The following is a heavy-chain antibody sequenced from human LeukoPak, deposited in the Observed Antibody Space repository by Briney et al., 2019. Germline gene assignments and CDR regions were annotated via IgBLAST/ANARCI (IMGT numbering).Heavy chain of an antibody. V-gene: IGHV1-69*04. CDR1: GGSFSNYG. D-gene: IGHD1-1*01. Sequence: ASVKVSCKASGGSFSNYGINWVRQAPGQGLEWMGRIIPILGIANYAQKLQGRVTITADKSTSTAYMELSSLRSEDTAVYYCAKEERKDFYYSDYWGQGTLVTVSS. J-gene: IGHJ4*02. CDR3: AKEERKDFYYSDY. CDR2: IIPILGIA.